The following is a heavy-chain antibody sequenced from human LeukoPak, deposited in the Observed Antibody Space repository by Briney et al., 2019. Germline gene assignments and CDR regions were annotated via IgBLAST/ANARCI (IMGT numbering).Heavy chain of an antibody. CDR3: AREGAVVTAIGAFDI. Sequence: PGGSLRLSCAASGFTFSSYWMSWVRQAPGKRLECVANIKQDGSEQYYVDSVKGRFTISRDNAKNSLYLQMNSLRAEDTAVYYCAREGAVVTAIGAFDIWGQGTMVTVSS. V-gene: IGHV3-7*01. CDR2: IKQDGSEQ. D-gene: IGHD2-21*02. J-gene: IGHJ3*02. CDR1: GFTFSSYW.